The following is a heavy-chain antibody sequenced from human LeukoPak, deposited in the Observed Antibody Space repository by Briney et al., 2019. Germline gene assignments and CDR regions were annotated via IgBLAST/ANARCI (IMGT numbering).Heavy chain of an antibody. J-gene: IGHJ6*02. Sequence: SETLSLTCTVSGGSISSSSYHWSWIRQPPGKGLEWIGYIYYTGSTNYNPSLKSRVTISVDTSKNQFSLKLNSVTAADTAVYYCARNVHDYYGSGLNIRYYYYHMDVWGQGTTVTVSS. CDR2: IYYTGST. CDR1: GGSISSSSYH. CDR3: ARNVHDYYGSGLNIRYYYYHMDV. D-gene: IGHD3-10*01. V-gene: IGHV4-61*01.